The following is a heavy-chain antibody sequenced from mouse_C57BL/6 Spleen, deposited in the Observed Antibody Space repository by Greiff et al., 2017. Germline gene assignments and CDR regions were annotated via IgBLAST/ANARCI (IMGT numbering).Heavy chain of an antibody. CDR1: GYTFTSYW. V-gene: IGHV1-55*01. CDR3: GGSSTMVTTGAY. D-gene: IGHD2-2*01. CDR2: IYPGSGST. J-gene: IGHJ3*01. Sequence: QVQLKQPGAELVKPGASVKMSCKASGYTFTSYWITWVKQRPGQGLEWIGDIYPGSGSTNYNEKFKSKATLTVDTSSSTAYMQLSSLTSEDSAVYYCGGSSTMVTTGAYWGQGTLVTVSA.